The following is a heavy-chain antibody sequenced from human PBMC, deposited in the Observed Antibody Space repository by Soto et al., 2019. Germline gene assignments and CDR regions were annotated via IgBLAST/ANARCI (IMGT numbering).Heavy chain of an antibody. CDR2: IYYSGST. V-gene: IGHV4-59*08. J-gene: IGHJ2*01. CDR1: GGSISSYY. Sequence: QVQLQESGPGLVKPSETLSLTCTVSGGSISSYYWSWIRQPPGKGLEWIGYIYYSGSTNYNPSLKTRVTLSADTSKNQCSLKLRSVTAPPTAVYYWARRGMTTVTRPVYWYLDLWGRGTLVTVSS. CDR3: ARRGMTTVTRPVYWYLDL. D-gene: IGHD4-17*01.